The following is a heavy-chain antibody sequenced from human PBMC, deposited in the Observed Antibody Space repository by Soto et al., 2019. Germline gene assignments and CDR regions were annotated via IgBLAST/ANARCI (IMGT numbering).Heavy chain of an antibody. J-gene: IGHJ4*02. V-gene: IGHV1-69*12. CDR1: GGTFSTYA. CDR2: IIPMFGTA. Sequence: QVQLVQSGAEVKKPESSVKVSCKAPGGTFSTYAISWVRQAPGQGLEWMGGIIPMFGTANYAQRFQDRVTITADESKNTVYMEASSLGSEEPAVFFCASGIQLGLRRINHGYSGWGQGTLVTVSS. CDR3: ASGIQLGLRRINHGYSG. D-gene: IGHD5-12*01.